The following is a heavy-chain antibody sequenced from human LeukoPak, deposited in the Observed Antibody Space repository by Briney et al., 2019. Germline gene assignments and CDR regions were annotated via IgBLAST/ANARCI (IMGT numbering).Heavy chain of an antibody. V-gene: IGHV1-69*13. CDR3: ARDGGHSSGYIPHD. D-gene: IGHD3-22*01. J-gene: IGHJ4*02. Sequence: ASVKVSCKASGYTFTSYYMHWVRQAPGQGLEWMGGIIPIFGTANYAQKFQGRVTITADESTSTAYMELSSLRSEDTAVYYCARDGGHSSGYIPHDWGQGTLVTVSS. CDR1: GYTFTSYY. CDR2: IIPIFGTA.